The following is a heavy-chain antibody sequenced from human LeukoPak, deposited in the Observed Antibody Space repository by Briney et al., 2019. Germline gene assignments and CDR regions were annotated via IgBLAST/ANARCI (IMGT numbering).Heavy chain of an antibody. CDR3: AREGNDYYYDQ. J-gene: IGHJ4*02. CDR1: GFIFKTYT. Sequence: SGGSLRLSCAASGFIFKTYTMTCVRQAPGKGLERVSSITGDCKYITYADSVKGRFTISRDNAKNSLYLQVASLRGDDTATYYCAREGNDYYYDQWGQGTLVTVSP. CDR2: ITGDCKYI. D-gene: IGHD3-16*01. V-gene: IGHV3-21*01.